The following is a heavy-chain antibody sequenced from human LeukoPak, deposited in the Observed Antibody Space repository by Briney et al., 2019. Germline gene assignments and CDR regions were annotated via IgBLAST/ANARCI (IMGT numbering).Heavy chain of an antibody. J-gene: IGHJ4*02. CDR1: GGSISSSSYY. CDR2: IYYSGST. Sequence: SETLSHTCTVSGGSISSSSYYWGWIRQPPGKGLEWIGSIYYSGSTNYNPSLKSRVTISVDTSKNQFSLKLSSVTAADTAVYYCARRLHQSEWDYWGQGTLVTVSS. D-gene: IGHD3-3*01. CDR3: ARRLHQSEWDY. V-gene: IGHV4-39*07.